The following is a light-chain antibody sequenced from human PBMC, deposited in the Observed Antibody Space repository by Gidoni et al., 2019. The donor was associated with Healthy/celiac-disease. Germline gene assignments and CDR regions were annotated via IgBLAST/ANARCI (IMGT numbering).Light chain of an antibody. J-gene: IGKJ1*01. CDR2: DAS. Sequence: ELVLTQSPSTLSLSPGDRATLCCRASQSVSSYLAWYQQKPGQGPRLLIYDASNRATGIPARFSGSGSGTDLTLTISSIETEDFAVYYCQQRSNWPPTWTFGQGTKVEIK. CDR3: QQRSNWPPTWT. CDR1: QSVSSY. V-gene: IGKV3-11*01.